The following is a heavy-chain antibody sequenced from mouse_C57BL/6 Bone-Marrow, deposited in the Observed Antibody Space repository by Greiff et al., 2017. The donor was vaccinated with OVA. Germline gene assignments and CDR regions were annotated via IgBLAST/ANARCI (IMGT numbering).Heavy chain of an antibody. J-gene: IGHJ1*03. CDR1: GFSLTSYG. CDR3: AKFATYWYFDV. CDR2: IWRGGST. V-gene: IGHV2-5*01. D-gene: IGHD1-1*01. Sequence: VQRVESGPGLVQPSQSLSITCTVSGFSLTSYGVHWVRQSPGKGLEWLGVIWRGGSTDYNAAFMSRLSITKDNSKGQVFFKMNSLQADDTAICYCAKFATYWYFDVWGTGTTVTVSS.